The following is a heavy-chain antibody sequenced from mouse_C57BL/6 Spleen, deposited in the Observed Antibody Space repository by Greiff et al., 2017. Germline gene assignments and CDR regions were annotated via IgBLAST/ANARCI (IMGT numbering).Heavy chain of an antibody. CDR2: IDPSDSYT. CDR1: GYTFTSYW. J-gene: IGHJ1*03. D-gene: IGHD2-1*01. V-gene: IGHV1-69*01. CDR3: AKIYYGNHGYFDV. Sequence: VQLQQPGAELVMPGASVKLSCKASGYTFTSYWMHWVKQRPGQGLEWIGEIDPSDSYTTYNQKFKGKSTLTVDKSSSTAYMKLSGLTSEDSAVYYCAKIYYGNHGYFDVWGTGTTVTVSS.